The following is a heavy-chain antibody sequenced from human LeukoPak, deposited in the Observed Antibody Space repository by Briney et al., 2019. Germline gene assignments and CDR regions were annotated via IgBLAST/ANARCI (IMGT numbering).Heavy chain of an antibody. CDR2: FSSSGTYI. CDR3: ARGSTYYDSSGQVPFDY. D-gene: IGHD3-22*01. J-gene: IGHJ4*02. V-gene: IGHV3-21*01. CDR1: GFTFSNFS. Sequence: PGGSLRLSCVASGFTFSNFSMSWVRQAPGRGLEWVSSFSSSGTYIFYADSVKGRFTISRDSAKNSLYLQMNSLRAEDTAVYYCARGSTYYDSSGQVPFDYWGQGTLVTVSS.